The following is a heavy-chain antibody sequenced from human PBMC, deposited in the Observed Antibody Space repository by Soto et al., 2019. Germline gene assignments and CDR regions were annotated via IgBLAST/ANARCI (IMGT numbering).Heavy chain of an antibody. CDR2: ISYDGSNK. Sequence: QVQLVESGGGVVQPGRSLRLACAASGFTFSSYAMHWVRQAPGKGLEWVAGISYDGSNKYYADSVKGRFTISRDNSKNTLYLQMNSLRAEDTAVYYCARDPRDYGSGSYYKFYYYGMDVWGQGTTVTVSS. D-gene: IGHD3-10*01. CDR3: ARDPRDYGSGSYYKFYYYGMDV. V-gene: IGHV3-30-3*01. J-gene: IGHJ6*02. CDR1: GFTFSSYA.